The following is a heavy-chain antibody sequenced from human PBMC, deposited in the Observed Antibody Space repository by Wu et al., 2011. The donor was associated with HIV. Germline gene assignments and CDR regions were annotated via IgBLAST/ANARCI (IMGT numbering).Heavy chain of an antibody. CDR3: ARGTDSHYYYYYYSGR. J-gene: IGHJ6*03. CDR2: INPDSGGT. CDR1: GYTFTGYY. D-gene: IGHD3-22*01. Sequence: QVQLVQSGAEVKKPGASVKASCKASGYTFTGYYIHWVRQAPGQGLEWMGWINPDSGGTNYAQKFQGRVTMTRDTSITTAYMELSRLRSDDTAVLYCARGTDSHYYYYYYSGRLGKGTTVTVS. V-gene: IGHV1-2*02.